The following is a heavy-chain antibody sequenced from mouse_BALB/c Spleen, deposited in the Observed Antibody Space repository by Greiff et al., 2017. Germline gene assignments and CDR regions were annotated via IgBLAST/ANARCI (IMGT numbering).Heavy chain of an antibody. D-gene: IGHD2-1*01. CDR2: ISTYYGDA. V-gene: IGHV1S137*01. J-gene: IGHJ4*01. Sequence: VKLVESGAELVRPGVSVKISCKGSGYTFTDYAMHWVKQSHAKSLEWIGVISTYYGDASYNQKFKGKATMTVDKSSSTAYMELARLTSEDSAIYYCARSYGNYVDYAMVYWGQGTSVTVSS. CDR1: GYTFTDYA. CDR3: ARSYGNYVDYAMVY.